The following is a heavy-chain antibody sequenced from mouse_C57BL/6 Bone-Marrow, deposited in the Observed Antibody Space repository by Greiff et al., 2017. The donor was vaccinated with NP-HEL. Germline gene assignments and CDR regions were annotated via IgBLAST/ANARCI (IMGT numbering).Heavy chain of an antibody. Sequence: QVQLKESGAELARPGASVKLSCKASGYTFTSYGISWVKQRTGQGLEWIGEIYPRSGNTYYNEKFKGKATLTADKSSSTAYMELRSLTSEDSAVYFCARPPNYYGSSPYYFDYWGQGTTLTVSS. D-gene: IGHD1-1*01. CDR3: ARPPNYYGSSPYYFDY. V-gene: IGHV1-81*01. CDR2: IYPRSGNT. CDR1: GYTFTSYG. J-gene: IGHJ2*01.